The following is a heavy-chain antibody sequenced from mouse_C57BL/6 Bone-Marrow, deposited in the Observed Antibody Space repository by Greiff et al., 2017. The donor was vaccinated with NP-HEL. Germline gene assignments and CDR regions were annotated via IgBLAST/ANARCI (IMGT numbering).Heavy chain of an antibody. V-gene: IGHV5-12*01. J-gene: IGHJ4*01. CDR2: ISNGGGSP. D-gene: IGHD3-2*02. Sequence: EVQLVESGGGLVQPGGSLKLSCAASGFTFSDYYMYWVRQTPEKRLEWVAYISNGGGSPYYPDTVKGRFTISRDNAKNTLYLQMSRLKSEDTAMYYCASPRQLRLDYYAMDYWGQGTSVTVSS. CDR3: ASPRQLRLDYYAMDY. CDR1: GFTFSDYY.